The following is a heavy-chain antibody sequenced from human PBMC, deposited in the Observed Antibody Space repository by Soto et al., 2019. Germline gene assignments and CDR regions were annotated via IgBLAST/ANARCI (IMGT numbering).Heavy chain of an antibody. CDR2: IIPIFGTA. Sequence: GASVKVSCKASGGTFSSYAISWLRQAPGQGLEWMGGIIPIFGTANYAQKFQGRVTITADKSTSTAYMELSSLRSEDTAVYYCASGWVSVVVPAAQYFDYWGQGTLVTVS. CDR1: GGTFSSYA. CDR3: ASGWVSVVVPAAQYFDY. J-gene: IGHJ4*02. V-gene: IGHV1-69*06. D-gene: IGHD2-2*01.